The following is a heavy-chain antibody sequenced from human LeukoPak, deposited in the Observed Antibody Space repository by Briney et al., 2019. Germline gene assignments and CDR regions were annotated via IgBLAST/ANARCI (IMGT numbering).Heavy chain of an antibody. CDR3: ARDHSSDWYSLVVTSENFQH. Sequence: PGGSLRLSCAASGFTFSSYEMNWVRQAPGKGLEWVSYISTGGSTIYYADSVKGRFTISRDNAKNSLYLQMNSLRAEDTAIYYCARDHSSDWYSLVVTSENFQHWGQGTLVTVSS. D-gene: IGHD6-19*01. CDR1: GFTFSSYE. CDR2: ISTGGSTI. J-gene: IGHJ1*01. V-gene: IGHV3-48*03.